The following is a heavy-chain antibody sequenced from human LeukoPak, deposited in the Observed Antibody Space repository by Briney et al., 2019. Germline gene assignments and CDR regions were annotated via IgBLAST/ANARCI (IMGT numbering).Heavy chain of an antibody. CDR3: ARTDGYNYYDY. J-gene: IGHJ4*02. CDR2: IYYSGST. CDR1: GGSISSYY. Sequence: SETLSLTCTVSGGSISSYYWSWIRHPPGKGLEWIGYIYYSGSTNYNPSLKSRVTISVDTSKNQFSLKLSSVTAADTAVYYCARTDGYNYYDYWGQGTLVTVSS. D-gene: IGHD5-24*01. V-gene: IGHV4-59*01.